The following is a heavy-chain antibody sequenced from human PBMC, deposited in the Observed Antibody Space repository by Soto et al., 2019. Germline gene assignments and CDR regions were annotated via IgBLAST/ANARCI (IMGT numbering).Heavy chain of an antibody. CDR3: ARREFSYGSFDY. J-gene: IGHJ4*02. CDR1: GGSISSSGYY. Sequence: QLQLQESGPGLVKPSETLSLTCTVSGGSISSSGYYWGWIRQPQGKGLEWIGSIYHTGGSTYHNPSLRSRVTMSVDTSSNQFSLKLSSVTAADTAVYYCARREFSYGSFDYWGQGSLVTVS. V-gene: IGHV4-39*01. CDR2: IYHTGGST. D-gene: IGHD5-18*01.